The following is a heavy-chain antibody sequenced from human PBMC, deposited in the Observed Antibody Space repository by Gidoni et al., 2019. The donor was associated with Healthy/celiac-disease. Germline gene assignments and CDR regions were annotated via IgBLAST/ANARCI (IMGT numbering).Heavy chain of an antibody. D-gene: IGHD3-3*01. J-gene: IGHJ6*02. CDR1: GFTFTDHY. Sequence: VHLVVSGGGLVQPGGSLILSCAASGFTFTDHYMDWVRQAPGKGLEWVGRTRNKANSYTTEYAASVKGRFTISRDDSKNSLYLQMNSLKTEDTAVYYCARSTIVGGYYYYGMDVWGQGTTVTVSS. CDR2: TRNKANSYTT. V-gene: IGHV3-72*01. CDR3: ARSTIVGGYYYYGMDV.